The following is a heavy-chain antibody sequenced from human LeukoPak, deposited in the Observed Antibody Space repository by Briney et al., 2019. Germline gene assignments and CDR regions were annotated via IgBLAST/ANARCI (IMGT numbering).Heavy chain of an antibody. D-gene: IGHD3-10*01. CDR2: IRYGGSNK. Sequence: GGSLRLSCAASGFSFSSYGIHCVRQAPGKGLEWVAFIRYGGSNKEYEDSVKGLFTISRDNSKNTLYLQMNSLRAEDTAVYYCAKPPGGSGDYFDYWDQGTLVTVSS. CDR1: GFSFSSYG. V-gene: IGHV3-30*02. J-gene: IGHJ4*02. CDR3: AKPPGGSGDYFDY.